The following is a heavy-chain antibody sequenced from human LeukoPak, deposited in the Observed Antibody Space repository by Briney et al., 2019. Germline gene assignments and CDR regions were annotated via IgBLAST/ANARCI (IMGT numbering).Heavy chain of an antibody. Sequence: PGGSLRLSCAASGFTVNDNYMHWVRQAPGKGLEWVSSISSSSSYIYYADSVKGRFTISRDNAKNSLYLQMNSLRAEDTAVYYCARDSPLAGGAFDFWGQGTMVTVSS. J-gene: IGHJ3*01. CDR1: GFTVNDNY. V-gene: IGHV3-21*01. CDR2: ISSSSSYI. D-gene: IGHD1-14*01. CDR3: ARDSPLAGGAFDF.